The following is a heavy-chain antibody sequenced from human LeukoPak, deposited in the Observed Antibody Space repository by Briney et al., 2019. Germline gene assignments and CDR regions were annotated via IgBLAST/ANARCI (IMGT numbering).Heavy chain of an antibody. Sequence: PGGSLRLSCAASGFTFSSYEMNWVRQAPGKGLEWVSYISSSGSTIYYADSVKGRFTISRDNAKNSLFLQMNSLRAEDTAVYFCARGVNYLRSGSYLRDWFDPWGQGTLVTVSS. V-gene: IGHV3-48*03. J-gene: IGHJ5*02. D-gene: IGHD3-10*01. CDR2: ISSSGSTI. CDR1: GFTFSSYE. CDR3: ARGVNYLRSGSYLRDWFDP.